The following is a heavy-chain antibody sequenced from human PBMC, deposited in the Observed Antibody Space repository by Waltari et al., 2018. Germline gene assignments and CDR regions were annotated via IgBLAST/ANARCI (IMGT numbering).Heavy chain of an antibody. D-gene: IGHD3-22*01. Sequence: PGQGLEWMGGIIPIFGTANYAQKFQGRVTITADESTSTAYMELSSLRSEDTAVYYCARGNDSSGYYSSYYYYMDVWGKGTTVTVSS. CDR2: IIPIFGTA. V-gene: IGHV1-69*01. J-gene: IGHJ6*03. CDR3: ARGNDSSGYYSSYYYYMDV.